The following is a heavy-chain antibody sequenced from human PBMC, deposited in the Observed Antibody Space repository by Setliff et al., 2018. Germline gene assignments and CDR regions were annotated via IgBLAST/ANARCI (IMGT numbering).Heavy chain of an antibody. D-gene: IGHD3-3*01. Sequence: PSETLSLTCAVYGGSFSGYYWTWIRQPPGKGLEWIGSIYYSGSTYYNPSLKSRVTISVDTSKNQFSLKLSSVTAADTAVYYCARRETCYNFWSGYYAYWGQGTLVTVSS. CDR3: ARRETCYNFWSGYYAY. CDR2: IYYSGST. CDR1: GGSFSGYY. J-gene: IGHJ4*02. V-gene: IGHV4-34*01.